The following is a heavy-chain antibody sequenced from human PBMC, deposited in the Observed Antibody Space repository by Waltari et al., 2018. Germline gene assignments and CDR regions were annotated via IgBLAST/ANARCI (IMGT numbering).Heavy chain of an antibody. CDR2: ITPSSSIV. CDR1: GFTFTYYS. CDR3: ATSGRVVSASIAH. D-gene: IGHD2-21*01. V-gene: IGHV3-48*01. J-gene: IGHJ5*02. Sequence: EVQLVESGGGLVQPGGSLRLSCAASGFTFTYYSMNWVRQAPGKGLELFSYITPSSSIVYYADSVEGLFTISRDNAKNSLDLQMDSLRAEDTAVYYCATSGRVVSASIAHWGQGTLVTVSS.